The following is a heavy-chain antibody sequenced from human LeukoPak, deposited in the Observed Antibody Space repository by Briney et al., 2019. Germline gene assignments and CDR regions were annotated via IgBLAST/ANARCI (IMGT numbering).Heavy chain of an antibody. CDR3: ARAPKYSSSWFDY. CDR1: GFTFSDYY. CDR2: ISSSGSTI. Sequence: PGGSLRLSCAASGFTFSDYYMSWIRQAPGKGLEWVSYISSSGSTIYYADSVKGRFTISRDNAKNSLYLQMNSLRAEDTAVYYCARAPKYSSSWFDYWGQGTLVTVSS. V-gene: IGHV3-11*01. D-gene: IGHD6-13*01. J-gene: IGHJ4*02.